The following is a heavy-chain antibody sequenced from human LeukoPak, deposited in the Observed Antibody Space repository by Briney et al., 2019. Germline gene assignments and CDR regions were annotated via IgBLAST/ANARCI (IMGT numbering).Heavy chain of an antibody. CDR1: GFTFSSYE. CDR3: ARCGNWGVGHAFDI. V-gene: IGHV3-48*03. D-gene: IGHD4-23*01. CDR2: ISSSGSTI. Sequence: GGSLRLSCAASGFTFSSYEMNWVRQAPGKGLEWVSYISSSGSTIYTADSVKGRFSISRDNAKNSLYLQMNSLRAEATAVYYCARCGNWGVGHAFDIWGQGTMVTVSS. J-gene: IGHJ3*02.